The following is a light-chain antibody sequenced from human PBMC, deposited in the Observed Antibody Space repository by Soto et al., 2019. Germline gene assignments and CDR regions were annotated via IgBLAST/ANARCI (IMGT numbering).Light chain of an antibody. V-gene: IGKV2-30*01. CDR1: QSLVYSDGNTY. J-gene: IGKJ1*01. CDR2: KVS. Sequence: DVVMTQSPLSLPVTLGQPASISCRSTQSLVYSDGNTYLNWFQQRPGQSPRRLIYKVSTRDSGVPDRFSGSGSGTDFTLKISRVEAEDVGVYYCMLSTHWPPRIGQGTKVEIK. CDR3: MLSTHWPPR.